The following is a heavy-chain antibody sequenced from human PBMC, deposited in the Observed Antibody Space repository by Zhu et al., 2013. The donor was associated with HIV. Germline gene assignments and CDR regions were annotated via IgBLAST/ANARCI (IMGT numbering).Heavy chain of an antibody. CDR1: GYIFTTYG. CDR2: ISTYNGDT. D-gene: IGHD3-10*01. J-gene: IGHJ4*02. Sequence: LQSGAEVRKPGASVKVSCKASGYIFTTYGISWVRQAPGQGLEWMGWISTYNGDTNYAQRFQGRVTMTTDTSTSTAYMELSSLRSEDTAVYYCALGITMVRGVITPFDYWGQGTLVTVSS. CDR3: ALGITMVRGVITPFDY. V-gene: IGHV1-18*01.